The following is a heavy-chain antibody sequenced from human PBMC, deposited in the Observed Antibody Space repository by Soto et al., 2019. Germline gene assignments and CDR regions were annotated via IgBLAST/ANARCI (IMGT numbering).Heavy chain of an antibody. D-gene: IGHD3-22*01. Sequence: EVQLVESGGGLVQPGGSLRLSCAASGFTFRGYWMSWVRQAPGKGLEWVANIKQDGSEKYYVDSVKGRLTISSDNGKTSQELQMNSLRAEDTAVSYCARDRILMIVVARYFDLCGRGTLVTVSS. CDR3: ARDRILMIVVARYFDL. CDR1: GFTFRGYW. CDR2: IKQDGSEK. V-gene: IGHV3-7*01. J-gene: IGHJ2*01.